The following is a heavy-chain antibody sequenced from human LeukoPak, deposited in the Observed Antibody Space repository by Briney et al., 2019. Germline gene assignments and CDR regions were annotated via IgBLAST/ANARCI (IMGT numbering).Heavy chain of an antibody. CDR2: IKEDGSET. Sequence: GESLRLSCAASGFTFKKYWMNWVRQVPGKGLERLGNIKEDGSETYYADSVKGRFTISRDNPKNLLFLQINSLRVEDTAVYYCARETPRRGETRDGYRWGQGTLVTVSS. CDR3: ARETPRRGETRDGYR. CDR1: GFTFKKYW. D-gene: IGHD5-24*01. J-gene: IGHJ4*02. V-gene: IGHV3-7*01.